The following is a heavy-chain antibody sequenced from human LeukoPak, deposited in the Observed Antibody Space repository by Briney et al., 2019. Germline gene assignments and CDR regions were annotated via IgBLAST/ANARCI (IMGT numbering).Heavy chain of an antibody. Sequence: PGGSLRLSCAASGFIFSSYGMHWVRQAPGKGLEWVAVIWYDGSNKYYADSVKGRFTFSRDNSKNTLYLQMNSLRAEDTAVYFCARDFYSSSSDSDYWGQGTLVTVSS. CDR2: IWYDGSNK. V-gene: IGHV3-33*01. J-gene: IGHJ4*02. CDR1: GFIFSSYG. CDR3: ARDFYSSSSDSDY. D-gene: IGHD6-6*01.